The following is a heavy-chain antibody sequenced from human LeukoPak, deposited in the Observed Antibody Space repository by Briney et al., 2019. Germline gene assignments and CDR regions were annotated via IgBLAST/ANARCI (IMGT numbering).Heavy chain of an antibody. CDR3: ASSDSGDYPFFDY. CDR1: GFTVSRKY. Sequence: PGRSLRLSCAASGFTVSRKYMTWLRQAPGKGLEWVSVIYSGGTASYADSVKGRFTISRDNSKNILYLQMNSLRAEDTAVYYCASSDSGDYPFFDYWGQGTLVTVSS. V-gene: IGHV3-53*01. D-gene: IGHD4-17*01. J-gene: IGHJ4*01. CDR2: IYSGGTA.